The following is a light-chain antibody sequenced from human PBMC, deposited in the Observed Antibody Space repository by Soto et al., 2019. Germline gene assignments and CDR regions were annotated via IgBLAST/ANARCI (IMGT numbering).Light chain of an antibody. CDR2: SNN. V-gene: IGLV1-44*01. CDR3: AAWDDSLNGVV. Sequence: QPVLTQPPSASGTPGQRVTISCSRSSSNIGSNYVYWYQQLPGTAPKLLIYSNNQRPSGVPDRFSGSKSGTSASLAISGLQSEDEADYYCAAWDDSLNGVVFGGGTKLTVL. J-gene: IGLJ2*01. CDR1: SSNIGSNY.